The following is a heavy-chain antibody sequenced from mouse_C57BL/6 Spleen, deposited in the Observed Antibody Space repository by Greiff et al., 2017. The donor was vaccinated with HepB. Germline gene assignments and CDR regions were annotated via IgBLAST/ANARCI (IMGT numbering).Heavy chain of an antibody. CDR1: GFSLTSYG. Sequence: ESGPGLVAPSQCLSITCTVSGFSLTSYGVSWVRQPPGKGLEWLGVIWGDGSTNYHSALITRLGISKDNSKNQVFLKLNSLQTDDTATYYCAGMITTAFDCWGKGTTLTVSS. CDR3: AGMITTAFDC. J-gene: IGHJ2*01. D-gene: IGHD2-4*01. CDR2: IWGDGST. V-gene: IGHV2-3*01.